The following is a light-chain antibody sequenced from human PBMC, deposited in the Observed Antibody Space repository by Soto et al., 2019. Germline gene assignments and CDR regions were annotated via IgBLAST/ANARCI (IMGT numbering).Light chain of an antibody. V-gene: IGKV3-15*01. CDR3: QHYKTWPLT. CDR2: DAS. CDR1: QGVGST. Sequence: ELVVTQSPATLSVSPGEIATLSCRASQGVGSTLAWYQQEPGQAPRLLIYDASTRATGIPARFSGDGSGTEFTLTISSLQSDDFAVYDCQHYKTWPLTFGGGNRVEI. J-gene: IGKJ4*01.